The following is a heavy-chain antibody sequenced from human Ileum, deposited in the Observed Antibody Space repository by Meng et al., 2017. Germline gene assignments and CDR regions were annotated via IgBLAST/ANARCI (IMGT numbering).Heavy chain of an antibody. V-gene: IGHV4-4*03. Sequence: QVQLPGSAPGLVEPPGTLSLTRAVSGRSISSSDWWSWVRQPPGKGLEWIAEMNLGGSPNYNPSLKSRVTMSVDKSNDHLSLQLTSVTAADTAVYYCAHIFDSWGQGTLVTVSS. CDR2: MNLGGSP. CDR1: GRSISSSDW. J-gene: IGHJ4*02. CDR3: AHIFDS.